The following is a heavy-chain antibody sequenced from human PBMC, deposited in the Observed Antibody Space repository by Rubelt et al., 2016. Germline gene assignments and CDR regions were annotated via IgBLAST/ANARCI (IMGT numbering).Heavy chain of an antibody. CDR2: IGVDSGNP. CDR3: ASGAVGGWFDN. Sequence: QMRLVQSGPEVKKSGTSVKVPCDTSGTDLSGYVVQWVRQTRGQRLEWMGRIGVDSGNPRYAQEFQQRVTITRDMSTKTVYMEIRGLTSKDTAMYYWASGAVGGWFDNWGQGTVVSVSS. D-gene: IGHD6-19*01. CDR1: GTDLSGYV. V-gene: IGHV1-58*01. J-gene: IGHJ4*02.